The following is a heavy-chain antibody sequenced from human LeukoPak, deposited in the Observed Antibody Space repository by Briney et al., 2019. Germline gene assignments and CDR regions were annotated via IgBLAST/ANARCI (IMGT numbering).Heavy chain of an antibody. D-gene: IGHD5-18*01. Sequence: KPGESLKISGRTSGYSFNIDWIGWVRQMPGKGLEWMGIIYYSDSDVRYRPSFQGQVTISADKSINTAHLQWSSLKASDTAMYYCARGFGYNYGHDASDVWGQGTMVTVSS. CDR1: GYSFNIDW. CDR2: IYYSDSDV. CDR3: ARGFGYNYGHDASDV. J-gene: IGHJ3*01. V-gene: IGHV5-51*01.